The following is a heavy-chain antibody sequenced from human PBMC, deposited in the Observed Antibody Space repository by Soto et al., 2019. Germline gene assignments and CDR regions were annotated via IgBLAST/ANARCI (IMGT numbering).Heavy chain of an antibody. CDR3: AHRPRGYAYYFDY. V-gene: IGHV2-5*02. Sequence: QITLKESGPTLVKPTQTLTLTCTFSGFSLSTRGVAVGWFRQPPGKALEWLALIYWDEDKWYSPSLKSRLTITDDTSKNPVVLTMTNRDPVDTATYYCAHRPRGYAYYFDYWGQGTLVTVSS. CDR1: GFSLSTRGVA. D-gene: IGHD5-12*01. J-gene: IGHJ4*02. CDR2: IYWDEDK.